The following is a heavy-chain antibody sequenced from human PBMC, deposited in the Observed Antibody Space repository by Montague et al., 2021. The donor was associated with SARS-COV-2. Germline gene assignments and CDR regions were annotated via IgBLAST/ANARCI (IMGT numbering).Heavy chain of an antibody. CDR2: INHSGST. D-gene: IGHD3-22*01. V-gene: IGHV4-34*01. Sequence: SETLSLTCAVHGGSFSGYYWSWIRQPPGKGLEWIGEINHSGSTNSNPSLKSRVSISVDTSKNQFSLKLSSVTAADTAVYYCARGAPTITMIVVVFTGAGWYFDLWGRGTLVTVSS. CDR1: GGSFSGYY. CDR3: ARGAPTITMIVVVFTGAGWYFDL. J-gene: IGHJ2*01.